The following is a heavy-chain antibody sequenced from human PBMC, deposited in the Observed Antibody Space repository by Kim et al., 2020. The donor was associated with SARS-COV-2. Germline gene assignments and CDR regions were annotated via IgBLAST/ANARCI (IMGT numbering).Heavy chain of an antibody. CDR2: ISGSGGST. J-gene: IGHJ6*02. CDR3: AKTTAPRYYYYYGMDV. Sequence: GGSLRLSCAASGFTFSSYAMSWVRQAPGKGLEWVSAISGSGGSTYYADSVKGRFTISRDNSKNTLYLQMNSLRAEDTAVYYCAKTTAPRYYYYYGMDVWGQRTTVTVSS. D-gene: IGHD1-1*01. V-gene: IGHV3-23*01. CDR1: GFTFSSYA.